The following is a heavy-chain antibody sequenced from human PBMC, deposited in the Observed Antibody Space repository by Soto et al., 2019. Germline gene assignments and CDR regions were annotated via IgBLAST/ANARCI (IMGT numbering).Heavy chain of an antibody. D-gene: IGHD2-21*01. J-gene: IGHJ6*02. Sequence: QVVLEQSGGEVKKPGASVKVSCKASGYTFSGYSITWVRQAPGQGLEWMGRISGYNGNTNYARTLRGRLTLTTDTSTSTAYMELRSLTSDDTAVYXXARDVFCGGAPACPDMDVWGQGTTVTVS. V-gene: IGHV1-18*04. CDR2: ISGYNGNT. CDR1: GYTFSGYS. CDR3: ARDVFCGGAPACPDMDV.